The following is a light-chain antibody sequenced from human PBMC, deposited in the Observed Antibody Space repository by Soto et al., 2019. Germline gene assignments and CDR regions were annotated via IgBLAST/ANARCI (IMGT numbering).Light chain of an antibody. CDR1: QSISGY. CDR2: AAS. Sequence: DIPMTQSPSSLSASVGARVTITCRTSQSISGYLNWYRHKPRKAPTLLIYAASTLQSGVPSRFSGSVSGPDFTPAISNLRRDDVATWYQQQSYSTLPITFGQGTRLHI. J-gene: IGKJ5*01. V-gene: IGKV1-39*01. CDR3: QQSYSTLPIT.